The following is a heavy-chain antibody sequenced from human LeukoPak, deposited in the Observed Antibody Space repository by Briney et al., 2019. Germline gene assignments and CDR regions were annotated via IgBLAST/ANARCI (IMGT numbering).Heavy chain of an antibody. V-gene: IGHV4-39*07. D-gene: IGHD3-3*01. J-gene: IGHJ5*02. CDR1: GGSIGSSSYY. Sequence: SETLSLTCTVSGGSIGSSSYYWVRIPQPPGKGLEWIGRIYYSGSTYYNPALKRRVTISVDTPKNQFSLKLRSVTAADTAVYYCARDPRHYEPMDWFDPWGQGTLVTVSS. CDR2: IYYSGST. CDR3: ARDPRHYEPMDWFDP.